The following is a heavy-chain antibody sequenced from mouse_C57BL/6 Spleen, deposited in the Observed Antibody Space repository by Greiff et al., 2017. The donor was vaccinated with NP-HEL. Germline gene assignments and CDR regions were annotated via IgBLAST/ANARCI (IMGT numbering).Heavy chain of an antibody. CDR3: AREYSNYELGAMDY. J-gene: IGHJ4*01. CDR1: GFTFSSYA. CDR2: ISDGGSYT. V-gene: IGHV5-4*01. D-gene: IGHD2-5*01. Sequence: VQLKESGGGLVKPGGSLKLSCAASGFTFSSYAMSWVRQTPEKRLEWVATISDGGSYTYYPDNVKGRFTISRDNAKNNLYLQMSHLKSEDTAMYYCAREYSNYELGAMDYWGQGTSVTVSS.